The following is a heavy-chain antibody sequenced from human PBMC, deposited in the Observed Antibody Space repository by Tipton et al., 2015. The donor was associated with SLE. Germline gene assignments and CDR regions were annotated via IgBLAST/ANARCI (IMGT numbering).Heavy chain of an antibody. CDR2: ISGDSTSR. CDR3: AREWGSGGVRYFDY. CDR1: GFTFGSYS. D-gene: IGHD3-10*01. J-gene: IGHJ4*02. V-gene: IGHV3-23*01. Sequence: SLRLSCAASGFTFGSYSMIWVRQAPGKGLEWVSSISGDSTSRNYADSVKGRFTISRDNTKNTLYLQMNNLRAEDTAFYYCAREWGSGGVRYFDYWGQGTLVTVSS.